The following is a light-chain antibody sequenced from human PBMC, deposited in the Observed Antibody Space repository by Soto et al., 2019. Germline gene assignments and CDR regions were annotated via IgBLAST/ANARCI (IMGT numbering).Light chain of an antibody. J-gene: IGKJ1*01. CDR2: KAS. Sequence: DIQMTQSTSTLSGSLGDSVTITCRASQTISSWLAWYQQKPGKAPKLLIYKASTLKSGVPSRFSGSGSGTEFTLTISSLQPDDFATYYCQQSYSRPPTFGQGTKVDVK. CDR1: QTISSW. V-gene: IGKV1-5*03. CDR3: QQSYSRPPT.